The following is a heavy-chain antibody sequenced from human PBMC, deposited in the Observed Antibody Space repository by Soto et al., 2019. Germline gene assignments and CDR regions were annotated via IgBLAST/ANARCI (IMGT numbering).Heavy chain of an antibody. CDR1: AVSFSSYA. CDR2: IIPIFGTA. V-gene: IGHV1-69*06. CDR3: ARETDDFRVVNKYYSYYYGMEV. Sequence: SGKVCCKASAVSFSSYAMSLVRRAPGQGLEWMGGIIPIFGTANYAQKFQGRVTITADKSTSTGYMELSSLRSDDTAVYYCARETDDFRVVNKYYSYYYGMEVWGQGTTVTVS. J-gene: IGHJ6*01. D-gene: IGHD3-3*01.